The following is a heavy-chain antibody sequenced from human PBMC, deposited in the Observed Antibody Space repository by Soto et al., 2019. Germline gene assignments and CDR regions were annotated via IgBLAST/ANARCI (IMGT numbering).Heavy chain of an antibody. J-gene: IGHJ6*02. V-gene: IGHV5-10-1*01. D-gene: IGHD2-2*01. CDR3: ARRDCSSPSCYLSYYYGMDV. Sequence: GESLKISCKGSGYSFSSYWIIWVRQMPGKGLEWMGNIDPSDSYTKYSPSFQGHVTISADKSISTAYLQWTSLRASDTAVYYCARRDCSSPSCYLSYYYGMDVWGQGTTVTVSS. CDR1: GYSFSSYW. CDR2: IDPSDSYT.